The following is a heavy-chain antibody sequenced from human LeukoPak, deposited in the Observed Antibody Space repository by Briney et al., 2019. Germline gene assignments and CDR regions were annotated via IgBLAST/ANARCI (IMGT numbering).Heavy chain of an antibody. CDR2: INHSGST. D-gene: IGHD3-10*01. CDR1: VGSFSGYY. J-gene: IGHJ6*03. Sequence: SETLSLTCAVYVGSFSGYYWSWIRQPPGKGLEWIGEINHSGSTNYDPSLKSRVTISVDTSKNQFSLKLSSVTAADTAVYYCARRSSAHYYGSGSYYAAAGYYYYYYMDVWGKGTTVTVSS. CDR3: ARRSSAHYYGSGSYYAAAGYYYYYYMDV. V-gene: IGHV4-34*01.